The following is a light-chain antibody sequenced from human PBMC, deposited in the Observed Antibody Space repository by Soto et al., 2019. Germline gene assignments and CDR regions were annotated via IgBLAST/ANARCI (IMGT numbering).Light chain of an antibody. CDR3: QQYYNWPRT. J-gene: IGKJ1*01. Sequence: ETVMTQSPATLSVSPGESATLSCRADQTVGNSLAWYQQKPGQAPRLLIYGASSRATGIPATFSGSGSETQFTLTITSLQSEDFAVYYCQQYYNWPRTFGQGTRVEIK. CDR1: QTVGNS. CDR2: GAS. V-gene: IGKV3-15*01.